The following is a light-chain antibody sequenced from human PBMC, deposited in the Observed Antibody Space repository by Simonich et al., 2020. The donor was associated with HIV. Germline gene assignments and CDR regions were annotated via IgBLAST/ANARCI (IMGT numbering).Light chain of an antibody. Sequence: EIVMTQSPATLSVSPGERATLSCRARQSVSSNLAWYQQKPGQAPRRSIYGASTRATGIPARVSGSGSGTEFTLTISSMQSEDFAVYYCQQYNNWPPYTFGQGTKLEIK. CDR3: QQYNNWPPYT. CDR1: QSVSSN. V-gene: IGKV3-15*01. J-gene: IGKJ2*01. CDR2: GAS.